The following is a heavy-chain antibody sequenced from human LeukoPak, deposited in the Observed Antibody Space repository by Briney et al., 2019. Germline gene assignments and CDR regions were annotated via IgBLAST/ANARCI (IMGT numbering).Heavy chain of an antibody. D-gene: IGHD3-22*01. CDR2: IIPIFGTA. CDR1: GGTFSSYA. CDR3: ARAQNLGDSSGYYLCYFYY. J-gene: IGHJ4*02. Sequence: ASVKVSCKASGGTFSSYAISWVRQAPGRGLEWMGGIIPIFGTANYAQKFQGRVTITADKSTSTAYMELSSLRSEDTAVYYCARAQNLGDSSGYYLCYFYYWGQGTLVTVSS. V-gene: IGHV1-69*06.